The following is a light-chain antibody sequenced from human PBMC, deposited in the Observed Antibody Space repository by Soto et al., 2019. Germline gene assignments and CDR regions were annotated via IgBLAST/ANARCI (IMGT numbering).Light chain of an antibody. CDR1: QGISSY. Sequence: AIRMTQSPSSFSASTGDRVTITCRASQGISSYLAWYQQKPGKAPELLIYAASTLQSGVPSRFSGSGSGTEFTLTISSLQPDDFATYYCQQYNSYSPWTFGQGTKVDIK. V-gene: IGKV1-8*01. CDR2: AAS. CDR3: QQYNSYSPWT. J-gene: IGKJ1*01.